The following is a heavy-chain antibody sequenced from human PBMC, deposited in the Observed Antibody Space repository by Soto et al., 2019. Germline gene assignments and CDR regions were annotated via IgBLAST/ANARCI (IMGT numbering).Heavy chain of an antibody. D-gene: IGHD3-3*01. CDR1: GFDFGDYY. J-gene: IGHJ4*02. Sequence: GSLRLSCTASGFDFGDYYMSWIRQAPGKGLEWVSYIDSDDGTTYYTDSVKVLFTISRDKAKNSLYLQMNSLRVEDTALYYCVRPYYTSSWFPFDRWGQGTLVTVSS. CDR2: IDSDDGTT. CDR3: VRPYYTSSWFPFDR. V-gene: IGHV3-11*01.